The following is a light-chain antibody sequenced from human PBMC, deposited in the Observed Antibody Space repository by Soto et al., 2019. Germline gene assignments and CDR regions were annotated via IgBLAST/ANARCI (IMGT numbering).Light chain of an antibody. J-gene: IGKJ2*01. CDR3: QQSYSVPHT. CDR2: GAS. Sequence: DIQMTQSPSSLSASVGDSVTITCRASQNIFSFLGWYQHKPGKAPELLIYGASSLRSGAASRFSGRGSGTDFALTIINLQPEDSATFYCQQSYSVPHTFGQGTKLEIK. V-gene: IGKV1-39*01. CDR1: QNIFSF.